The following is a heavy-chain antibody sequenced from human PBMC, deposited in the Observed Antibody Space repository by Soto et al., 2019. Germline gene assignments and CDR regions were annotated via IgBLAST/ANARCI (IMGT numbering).Heavy chain of an antibody. D-gene: IGHD3-3*01. Sequence: GASVKVSCKASGYTFSSYYMNWVRQAPGQGLEWLGIINPSGGYTTYAQRFLGRVTMTRDTSTSTVFMELSSLRSADTAVYYCARDYFGEYKWFDPWGQGTLVTVS. J-gene: IGHJ5*02. CDR3: ARDYFGEYKWFDP. V-gene: IGHV1-46*01. CDR1: GYTFSSYY. CDR2: INPSGGYT.